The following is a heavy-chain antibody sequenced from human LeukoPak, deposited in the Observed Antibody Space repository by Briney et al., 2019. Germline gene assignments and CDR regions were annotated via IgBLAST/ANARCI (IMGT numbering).Heavy chain of an antibody. V-gene: IGHV3-33*01. CDR3: ARAAGDGYYSLYAFDI. J-gene: IGHJ3*02. D-gene: IGHD5-24*01. CDR2: IWYDGSNK. Sequence: PGGSLRLSCAASGFTFSTYGMHWVRQAPGKGLEWVAVIWYDGSNKYYADSVKGRFTISRDNSKNTLYLQMNSLRAEDTAVYYCARAAGDGYYSLYAFDIWGQGTMVTVSS. CDR1: GFTFSTYG.